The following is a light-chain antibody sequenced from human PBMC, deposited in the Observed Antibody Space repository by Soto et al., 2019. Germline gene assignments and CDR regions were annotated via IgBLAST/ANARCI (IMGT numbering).Light chain of an antibody. J-gene: IGKJ4*01. CDR2: DAS. V-gene: IGKV3-11*01. CDR1: ESVSRY. CDR3: QQRSNWPLT. Sequence: DIVLTQSPATVSLSPGERATLSCRASESVSRYVAWYQQKPGQAPRLLISDASNRATGIPDRFSGSGSGTDFTLSIGFLEPEDSALYYCQQRSNWPLTFVGGTKVEIK.